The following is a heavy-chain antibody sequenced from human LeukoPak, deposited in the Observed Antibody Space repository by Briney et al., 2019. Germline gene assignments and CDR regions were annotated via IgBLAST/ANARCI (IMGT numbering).Heavy chain of an antibody. CDR1: GFTFDDYG. V-gene: IGHV3-20*04. CDR3: ARVGYYDSSGSDFDY. CDR2: INWNGGST. J-gene: IGHJ4*02. Sequence: GGSLRLSCAASGFTFDDYGMSWVRQAPGKGLEWVSGINWNGGSTGYADSVKGRFTISRDNAKNSLYLQMNSLRAEDTALYYCARVGYYDSSGSDFDYWGQGTLVTVSS. D-gene: IGHD3-22*01.